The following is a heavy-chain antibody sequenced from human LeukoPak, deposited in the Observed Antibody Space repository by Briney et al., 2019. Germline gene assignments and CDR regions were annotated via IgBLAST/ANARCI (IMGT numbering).Heavy chain of an antibody. J-gene: IGHJ4*02. V-gene: IGHV3-23*01. D-gene: IGHD6-13*01. CDR2: ISGSGGST. CDR1: GFTFRTYS. CDR3: AKEAAAVWIYYFDY. Sequence: GGSLRLSCAASGFTFRTYSMSWVRQAPGKGLEWVSAISGSGGSTYYADSVKGRFTISRDNSKNTLYLQMNSLRAEDTAVYYCAKEAAAVWIYYFDYWGQGTLVTVSS.